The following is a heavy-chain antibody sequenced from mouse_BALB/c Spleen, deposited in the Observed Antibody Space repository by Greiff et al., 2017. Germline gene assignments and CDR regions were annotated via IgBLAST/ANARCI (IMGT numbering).Heavy chain of an antibody. V-gene: IGHV5-17*02. CDR1: GFTFSSFG. CDR2: ISSGSSTI. J-gene: IGHJ4*01. Sequence: DVKLVESGGDLVKPGGSLKLSCAASGFTFSSFGMHWVRQAPEKGLEWVAYISSGSSTIYYADTVKGRFTISRDNPKNTLFLQMTSLRSEDTAMYYCARYRRNAMDYWGQGTSVTVSS. CDR3: ARYRRNAMDY.